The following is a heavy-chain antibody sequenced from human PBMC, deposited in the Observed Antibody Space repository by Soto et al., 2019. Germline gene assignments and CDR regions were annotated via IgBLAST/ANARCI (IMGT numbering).Heavy chain of an antibody. CDR1: GYTFSTFG. CDR2: MSPNNGNT. J-gene: IGHJ5*01. V-gene: IGHV1-18*04. Sequence: QVQLVQSGAEVKKPGASVKVSCKASGYTFSTFGISWVRQAPGQGLEWMGWMSPNNGNTNYARKFQGSVTKTTDTSTRTAYMEMRTVKSEDTAVYYCAIDPGGATGFDSWGQGTLVTVSS. CDR3: AIDPGGATGFDS. D-gene: IGHD1-1*01.